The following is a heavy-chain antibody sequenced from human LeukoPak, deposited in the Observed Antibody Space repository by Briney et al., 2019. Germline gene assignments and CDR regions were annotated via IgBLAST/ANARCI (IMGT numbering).Heavy chain of an antibody. CDR3: AKARLKGYFDY. CDR1: GFTFSSYD. V-gene: IGHV3-30*02. CDR2: IWYDGSNK. J-gene: IGHJ4*02. Sequence: PGGALRLSCAASGFTFSSYDMHWVRQAPGKGLEWVAFIWYDGSNKYYADSVKGRFTISRDNSKNTLYLQMNSLRAEDTAVYYCAKARLKGYFDYWGQGTLVTVSS. D-gene: IGHD5-12*01.